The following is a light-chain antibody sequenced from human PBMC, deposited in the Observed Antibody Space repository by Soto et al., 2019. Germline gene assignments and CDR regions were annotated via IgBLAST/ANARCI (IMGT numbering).Light chain of an antibody. CDR2: GAS. Sequence: IVLTQSPGTLSLSPWERATLFCRASQSVSNNYLAWYQQKPGQAPRLLIYGASNRATGIPDRFSGSGSGTDFTLTISRLEPEDFAVYYCQQYGSSGTFGQGTKVDI. CDR3: QQYGSSGT. CDR1: QSVSNNY. V-gene: IGKV3-20*01. J-gene: IGKJ1*01.